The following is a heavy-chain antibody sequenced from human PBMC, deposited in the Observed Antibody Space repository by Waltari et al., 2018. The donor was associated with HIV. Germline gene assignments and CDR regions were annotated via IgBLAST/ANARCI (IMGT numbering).Heavy chain of an antibody. Sequence: QVQLVESGGGVVQPGRSLRLSCAASGFTFSSYGLHGVRQAPGKGLEWVAVIWYDGSNKYYADSVKGRFTISRDNSKNTLYLQMNSLRAEDTAVYYCARARNSYGTGVFDYWGQGTLVTVSS. D-gene: IGHD5-18*01. CDR1: GFTFSSYG. CDR2: IWYDGSNK. CDR3: ARARNSYGTGVFDY. J-gene: IGHJ4*02. V-gene: IGHV3-33*01.